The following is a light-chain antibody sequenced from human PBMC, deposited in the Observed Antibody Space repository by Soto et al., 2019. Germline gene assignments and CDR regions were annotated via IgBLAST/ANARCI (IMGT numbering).Light chain of an antibody. V-gene: IGKV3-15*01. Sequence: EIVMTQSPATLSVSPGERATLSCRASQSVSSKLAWYQQKPGQAPRLLISGASSRATGIPARFSGSGSVTEFTLTISSLQPEDFAVYYCQQYNNWPDTFGQGTRLEIK. CDR2: GAS. CDR3: QQYNNWPDT. J-gene: IGKJ5*01. CDR1: QSVSSK.